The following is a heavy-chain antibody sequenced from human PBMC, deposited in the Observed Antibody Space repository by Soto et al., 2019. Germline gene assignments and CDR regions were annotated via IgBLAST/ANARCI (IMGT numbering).Heavy chain of an antibody. V-gene: IGHV1-69*13. CDR2: IIPIFGTA. J-gene: IGHJ6*02. D-gene: IGHD3-22*01. Sequence: SVKVSCKASGYTFTSYDINWVRQATGQGLEWMGGIIPIFGTANYAQKFQGRVTITADESTSTAYMELSSLRSEDTAVYYCARVYYYDSSGYNLDPKFIKAYYYYGMDVWGQGTTVTVSS. CDR3: ARVYYYDSSGYNLDPKFIKAYYYYGMDV. CDR1: GYTFTSYD.